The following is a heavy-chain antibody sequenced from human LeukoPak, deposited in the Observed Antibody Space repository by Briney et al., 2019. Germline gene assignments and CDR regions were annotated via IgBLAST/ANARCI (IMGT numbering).Heavy chain of an antibody. J-gene: IGHJ6*02. CDR3: AHMREPTPYYYGMDV. CDR2: IYWNDDK. Sequence: SGPTLLKPTQTLTLTCTFSGFSLSTSGVGVGWIRQPPGKALEWLSLIYWNDDKRYSPSLKSRLTITKDTSKNQVVLTMTNMDPVDTATYYCAHMREPTPYYYGMDVWGRGTTVTVSS. CDR1: GFSLSTSGVG. V-gene: IGHV2-5*01.